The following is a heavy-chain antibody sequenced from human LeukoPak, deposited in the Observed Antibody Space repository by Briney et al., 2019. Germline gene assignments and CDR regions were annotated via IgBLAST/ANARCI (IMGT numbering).Heavy chain of an antibody. CDR2: IKQDGSEK. CDR1: GFTFSSYW. D-gene: IGHD5-18*01. Sequence: GGSLRLSCAASGFTFSSYWMSWVRQAPGKGLEWVANIKQDGSEKYYVDSVKGRFTISRDNAKNSLYLQMNSLRAEDTAVYYCARDYHDDTASLFDYWGQGTLVTVPS. CDR3: ARDYHDDTASLFDY. J-gene: IGHJ4*02. V-gene: IGHV3-7*01.